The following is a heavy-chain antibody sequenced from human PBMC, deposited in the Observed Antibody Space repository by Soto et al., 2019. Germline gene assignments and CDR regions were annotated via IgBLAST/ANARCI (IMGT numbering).Heavy chain of an antibody. CDR3: ARPDNYFFYMDV. V-gene: IGHV4-59*08. J-gene: IGHJ6*03. CDR2: IYYTGSS. CDR1: GGSISSHY. Sequence: QVQLQESGPGLVKPSETLSLTCNVSGGSISSHYWSWIRQPPGKGLEWIGYIYYTGSSNYNPSLKTRVSIPVDTSNNQFSLRLTSVTAADTAVYYCARPDNYFFYMDVWGKGTTVTVSS.